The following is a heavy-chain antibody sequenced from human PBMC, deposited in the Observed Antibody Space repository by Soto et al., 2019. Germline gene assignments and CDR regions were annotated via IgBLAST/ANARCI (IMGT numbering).Heavy chain of an antibody. J-gene: IGHJ4*02. D-gene: IGHD2-15*01. CDR2: IRSNIYDGTT. CDR3: TRVSPDCSDGSCYPLN. CDR1: GFTFRDYA. Sequence: EVQLVESGGGLVQPGRSLRLSCLASGFTFRDYAISWFRQAPGQGLQWVSFIRSNIYDGTTEYAASVRGRFTISRDDPKSIAYLQMNGLTTEDTGVYYCTRVSPDCSDGSCYPLNWGQGTLVTVSS. V-gene: IGHV3-49*03.